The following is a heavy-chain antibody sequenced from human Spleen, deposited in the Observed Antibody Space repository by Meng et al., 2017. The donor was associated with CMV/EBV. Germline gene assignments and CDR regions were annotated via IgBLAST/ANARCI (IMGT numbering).Heavy chain of an antibody. CDR3: ARHMFVVVPAAIDTPFDY. V-gene: IGHV4-39*01. D-gene: IGHD2-2*02. CDR1: GDSFSDYY. J-gene: IGHJ4*02. CDR2: IYYSGST. Sequence: SETLSLTCAVYGDSFSDYYWGWIRQPPGKGLEWIGSIYYSGSTYYNPSLKSRVTISVDTSKNQFSLKLSSVTAADTAVYYCARHMFVVVPAAIDTPFDYWGQGTLVTVSS.